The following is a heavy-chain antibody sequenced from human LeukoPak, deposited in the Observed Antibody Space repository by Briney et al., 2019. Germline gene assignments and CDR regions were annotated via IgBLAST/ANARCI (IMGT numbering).Heavy chain of an antibody. Sequence: PGGSLRLSCAASGFTFSDYYMSWIRQAPGKGLEWISYISSNVITIYYTDSVKGRFTISRDNAKNSLYLQMNSLRVEDTALYYCAKDRGGSSELGDAFDVWGQGTMVRVSS. D-gene: IGHD1-26*01. V-gene: IGHV3-11*01. CDR3: AKDRGGSSELGDAFDV. J-gene: IGHJ3*01. CDR2: ISSNVITI. CDR1: GFTFSDYY.